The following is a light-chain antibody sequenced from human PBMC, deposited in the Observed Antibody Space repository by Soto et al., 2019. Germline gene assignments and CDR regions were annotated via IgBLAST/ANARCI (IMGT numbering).Light chain of an antibody. V-gene: IGKV1-39*01. CDR1: RSISSY. Sequence: DIQKTQSPSSLSASVGDRVTITCRASRSISSYLNWYQKKPGKDPKILIYAASSLQSGVPSRFSGSGSGTDFNLTISSLQTEDFATYDCQQSYSTPLTFGGGTKVDIK. J-gene: IGKJ4*01. CDR2: AAS. CDR3: QQSYSTPLT.